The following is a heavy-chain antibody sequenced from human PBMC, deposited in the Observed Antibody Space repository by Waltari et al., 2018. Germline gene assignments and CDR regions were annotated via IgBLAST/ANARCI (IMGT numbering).Heavy chain of an antibody. J-gene: IGHJ4*02. CDR1: GYTFTGYY. Sequence: QVQLVQSGAEVKKPGASVKVSCKASGYTFTGYYMHWVRQAPGQGLEWMGRISPNSGGTNYAQKFQGRGTMTRDTSISTAYMELSRLRSDDTAVYYCARDPANSSSWYVDYWGQGTLVTVSS. V-gene: IGHV1-2*06. D-gene: IGHD6-13*01. CDR3: ARDPANSSSWYVDY. CDR2: ISPNSGGT.